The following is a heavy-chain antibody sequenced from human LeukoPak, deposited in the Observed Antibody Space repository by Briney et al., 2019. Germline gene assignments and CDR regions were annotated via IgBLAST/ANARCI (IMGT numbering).Heavy chain of an antibody. CDR2: INHSGST. CDR1: GGSFSDYY. Sequence: PSETPSLTCAVYGGSFSDYYWSWVRQSPGKGLEWIGEINHSGSTNYNPSLKSRVTISVDTSKNQFSLKLSSVTAADTAVYYCAVGGGWPTFDYWDQGTLVTVSS. CDR3: AVGGGWPTFDY. D-gene: IGHD2-15*01. J-gene: IGHJ4*02. V-gene: IGHV4-34*01.